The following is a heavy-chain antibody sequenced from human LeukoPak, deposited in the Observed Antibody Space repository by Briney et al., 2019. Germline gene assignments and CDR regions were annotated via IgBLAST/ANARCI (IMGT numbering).Heavy chain of an antibody. Sequence: GASVTVSCTASGGTFSSYAISWVRQAPGQGLEWMGGIIPIFGTANYAQKFQGRVTITADESTSTAYMELSSLRSEDTAVYYCARAALVGYDFWSGYYTGIGWFDPWGQGTLVTVSS. D-gene: IGHD3-3*01. V-gene: IGHV1-69*13. CDR2: IIPIFGTA. CDR3: ARAALVGYDFWSGYYTGIGWFDP. CDR1: GGTFSSYA. J-gene: IGHJ5*02.